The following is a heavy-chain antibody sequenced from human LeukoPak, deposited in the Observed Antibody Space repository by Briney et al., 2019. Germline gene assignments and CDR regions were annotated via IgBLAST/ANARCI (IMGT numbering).Heavy chain of an antibody. CDR1: GFTFTSHD. Sequence: ASVKVSCKASGFTFTSHDYNWVRQATGQGLEWMGWMNPNSGNTGYAQKFQGRVTMTRDTSISTAYMELSSLSSEDTAVYYCAREGSYYEFDYWGQGTLVTVSS. CDR2: MNPNSGNT. V-gene: IGHV1-8*01. J-gene: IGHJ4*02. D-gene: IGHD1-26*01. CDR3: AREGSYYEFDY.